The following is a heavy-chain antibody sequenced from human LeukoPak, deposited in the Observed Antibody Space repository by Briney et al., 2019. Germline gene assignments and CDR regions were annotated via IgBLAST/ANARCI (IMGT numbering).Heavy chain of an antibody. CDR1: GITLSNYW. CDR3: ASPGDNNVWSIDY. J-gene: IGHJ4*02. V-gene: IGHV3-7*01. CDR2: IKQDGSEK. D-gene: IGHD6-19*01. Sequence: PGGSLRLSCAASGITLSNYWMTWVRQAPGKGLGWVANIKQDGSEKYYVDSVKGRFTISRDNAKNSLYLQMNSLRAEDTAVYYCASPGDNNVWSIDYWGQGSLVTVSS.